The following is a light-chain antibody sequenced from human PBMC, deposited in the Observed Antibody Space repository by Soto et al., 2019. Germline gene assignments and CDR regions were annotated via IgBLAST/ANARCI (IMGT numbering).Light chain of an antibody. V-gene: IGKV3-15*01. CDR2: DTS. Sequence: EIGMTQSPSTLSVSTGERATLSCRASQTVSSNLAWYQQKPGQAPRLLIYDTSTRATGIPARFSGSGSGTEFTLTISGLQSEDSAVYFCQQYNNWPFSFGQGTRLEIK. CDR1: QTVSSN. CDR3: QQYNNWPFS. J-gene: IGKJ5*01.